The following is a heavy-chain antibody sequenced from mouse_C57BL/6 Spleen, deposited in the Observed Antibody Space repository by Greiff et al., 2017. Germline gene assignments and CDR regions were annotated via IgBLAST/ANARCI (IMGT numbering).Heavy chain of an antibody. CDR2: IHPNSGST. CDR1: GYTFTSYW. J-gene: IGHJ4*01. Sequence: QVQLQQPGAELVKPGASVKLSCKASGYTFTSYWMRWVKQRPGQGLEWIGMIHPNSGSTNYNEKFKSKATLTVDKSSSTAYMQLSSLTSEDSAVYYCARWVYYGSSYTDYAMDYWGQGTSVTVSS. V-gene: IGHV1-64*01. D-gene: IGHD1-1*01. CDR3: ARWVYYGSSYTDYAMDY.